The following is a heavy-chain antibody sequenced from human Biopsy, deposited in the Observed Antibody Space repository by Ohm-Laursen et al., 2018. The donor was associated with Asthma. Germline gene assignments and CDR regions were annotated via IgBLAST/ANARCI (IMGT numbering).Heavy chain of an antibody. CDR3: ASDFPKDYVRFNFQF. V-gene: IGHV1-24*01. D-gene: IGHD4-17*01. CDR1: GYSLTDLS. CDR2: HDHEEGGT. Sequence: ASVKVSCKISGYSLTDLSMHWVRQAPGQGLEWMGGHDHEEGGTVNARRFQGRVTMTEDTSTDTAYMKLSSLSSDDTAVYYCASDFPKDYVRFNFQFWGQGTLVTVSS. J-gene: IGHJ4*02.